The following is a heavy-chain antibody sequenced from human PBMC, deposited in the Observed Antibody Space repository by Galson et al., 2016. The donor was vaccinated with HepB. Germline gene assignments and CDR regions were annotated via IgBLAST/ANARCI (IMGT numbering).Heavy chain of an antibody. CDR3: ARLYVGWGHYRFDS. CDR2: IYYSGTT. D-gene: IGHD3-16*02. Sequence: LSLTCSVSGGPVYSHDYYWTWIRQPPGKGLEWIGYIYYSGTTYYNPFLKSRIAMPIDTSKDQISLTMTSVTAADTAVYYCARLYVGWGHYRFDSWGQGSLLIVSS. V-gene: IGHV4-30-4*01. J-gene: IGHJ4*02. CDR1: GGPVYSHDYY.